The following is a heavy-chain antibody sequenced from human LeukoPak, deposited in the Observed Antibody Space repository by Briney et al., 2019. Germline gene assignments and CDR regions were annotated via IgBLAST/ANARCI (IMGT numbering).Heavy chain of an antibody. CDR2: ISSSSSYT. Sequence: GGSLRLSCAASGFTFSDYYMSWIRQAPGKGLEWVSYISSSSSYTNYADSVKGRFTISRDNAKNSLYLQMNSLRAEDTAVYYCARVRDSSGWYGGDYWGQGTLVTVSS. J-gene: IGHJ4*02. D-gene: IGHD6-19*01. CDR3: ARVRDSSGWYGGDY. CDR1: GFTFSDYY. V-gene: IGHV3-11*05.